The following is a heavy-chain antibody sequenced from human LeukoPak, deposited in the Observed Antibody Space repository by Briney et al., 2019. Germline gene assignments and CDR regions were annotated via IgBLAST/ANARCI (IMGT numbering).Heavy chain of an antibody. CDR2: INWNGGST. D-gene: IGHD3-3*01. V-gene: IGHV3-20*04. Sequence: GGSLRLSCAASGFTFDDYGMSWVRHAPGKGLEWVSGINWNGGSTGYADSVKGRFTISRDNAKDSLYLQMNSLRAEDTAVYYCAKGGIFGVVILYYFDYWGQGTLVTVSS. CDR1: GFTFDDYG. J-gene: IGHJ4*02. CDR3: AKGGIFGVVILYYFDY.